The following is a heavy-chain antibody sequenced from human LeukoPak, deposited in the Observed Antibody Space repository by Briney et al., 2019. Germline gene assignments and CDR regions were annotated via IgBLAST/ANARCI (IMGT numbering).Heavy chain of an antibody. CDR3: ARLHRGDPDY. J-gene: IGHJ4*02. D-gene: IGHD3-16*01. CDR1: GGSISSYY. Sequence: KPSETLSLTCTVSGGSISSYYWSWIRQPPGKGLEWIGYIYYSGGTNYNPSLKSRVTISVDTSKNQFSLKLSSVTAADTAVYYCARLHRGDPDYWGQGTLVTVSS. CDR2: IYYSGGT. V-gene: IGHV4-59*01.